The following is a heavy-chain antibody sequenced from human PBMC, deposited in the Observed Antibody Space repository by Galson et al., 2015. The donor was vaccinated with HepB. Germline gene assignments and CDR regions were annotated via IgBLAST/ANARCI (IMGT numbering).Heavy chain of an antibody. CDR3: ASLRRYYDSSGYYYFVAFDI. V-gene: IGHV3-11*06. CDR2: ITSSSSYT. J-gene: IGHJ3*02. D-gene: IGHD3-22*01. Sequence: SLRLSCAASGFTFSDYYMTWIRQAPGKGLEWVSYITSSSSYTNYPDSVKGRFTISRDNAKNSLYLQMNSLRAEDTAVYYCASLRRYYDSSGYYYFVAFDIWGQGTMVTVSS. CDR1: GFTFSDYY.